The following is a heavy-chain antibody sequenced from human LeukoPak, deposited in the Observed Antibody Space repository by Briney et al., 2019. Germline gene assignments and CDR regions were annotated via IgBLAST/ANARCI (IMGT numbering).Heavy chain of an antibody. Sequence: PSETLSLTCTVSGGSISSSSYYWGWIRQPPGKGLEWIGSIYYSGSTHYNPSLKSRVTISVDTSKNQFSLKLSSVTAADTAVYYCARTEQLGRFDPWGQGTLVTVSS. J-gene: IGHJ5*02. V-gene: IGHV4-39*01. D-gene: IGHD6-6*01. CDR1: GGSISSSSYY. CDR3: ARTEQLGRFDP. CDR2: IYYSGST.